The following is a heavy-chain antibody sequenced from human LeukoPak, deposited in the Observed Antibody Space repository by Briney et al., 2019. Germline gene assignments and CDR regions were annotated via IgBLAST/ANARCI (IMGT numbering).Heavy chain of an antibody. J-gene: IGHJ4*02. CDR3: AKDSSSWYEPYFDY. Sequence: GGSLRLSCAASGFTFSSYAMHWVRQAPGKGLEWVAVISYDGSNKYYADSVKGRFTISRDNSKNSLYLQMNSLRAEDTALYYCAKDSSSWYEPYFDYWGQGTLVTVSS. D-gene: IGHD6-13*01. CDR1: GFTFSSYA. V-gene: IGHV3-30-3*01. CDR2: ISYDGSNK.